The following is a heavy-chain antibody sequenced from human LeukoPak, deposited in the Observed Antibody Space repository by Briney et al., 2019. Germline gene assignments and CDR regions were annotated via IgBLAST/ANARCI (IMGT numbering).Heavy chain of an antibody. Sequence: SQTLSLTCTVSGGSISSGGYYWSWIRQHPGKGLEWIGYIYYSGSTYYNPSLKSRVTISVDTSKNQFSLKLSSVTAADTAVYYCGDGDNSSGFDYWGQGTLVTVSS. D-gene: IGHD6-19*01. CDR3: GDGDNSSGFDY. CDR1: GGSISSGGYY. CDR2: IYYSGST. J-gene: IGHJ4*02. V-gene: IGHV4-31*03.